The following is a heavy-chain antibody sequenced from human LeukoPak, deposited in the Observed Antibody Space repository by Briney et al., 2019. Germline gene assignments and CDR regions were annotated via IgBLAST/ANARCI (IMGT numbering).Heavy chain of an antibody. Sequence: GGSLRLSCAASGFTFDDYAMHWVRQAPGKGLEWVSGISWNSGSIGYADSVKGRFTISRDNAKNSLYLQMNSLRAEDTALYYCAKGLVGATIEGFGDYWGQGTLVTVSS. V-gene: IGHV3-9*01. CDR1: GFTFDDYA. J-gene: IGHJ4*02. CDR2: ISWNSGSI. D-gene: IGHD1-26*01. CDR3: AKGLVGATIEGFGDY.